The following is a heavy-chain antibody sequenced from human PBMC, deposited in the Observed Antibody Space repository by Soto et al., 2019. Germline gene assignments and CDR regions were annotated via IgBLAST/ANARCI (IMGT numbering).Heavy chain of an antibody. V-gene: IGHV4-34*01. CDR3: ARDPSNYDILTGYSPEYYFDY. D-gene: IGHD3-9*01. Sequence: SETLSLTCAVYGGSFSGYYWSWIRQPPGKGLEWIGEINHSGSTNYNPSLKSRVTISVDTSKNQSSLKLSSVTAADTAVYYCARDPSNYDILTGYSPEYYFDYWGQGTLVTVSS. J-gene: IGHJ4*02. CDR1: GGSFSGYY. CDR2: INHSGST.